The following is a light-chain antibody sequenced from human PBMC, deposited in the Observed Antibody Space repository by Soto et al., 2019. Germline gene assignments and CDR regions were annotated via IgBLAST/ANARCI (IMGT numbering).Light chain of an antibody. CDR3: AAWDDSLNGVV. V-gene: IGLV1-44*01. J-gene: IGLJ2*01. Sequence: QPVLTQPPSASGTPGQRVTISCSGSSSNIGSNTVNWYQQLPGTAPKLLIYSNNQRPSGVPDRFSGSKSGTSASLAISGLQSEDEADYNCAAWDDSLNGVVFAGGTKLTVL. CDR2: SNN. CDR1: SSNIGSNT.